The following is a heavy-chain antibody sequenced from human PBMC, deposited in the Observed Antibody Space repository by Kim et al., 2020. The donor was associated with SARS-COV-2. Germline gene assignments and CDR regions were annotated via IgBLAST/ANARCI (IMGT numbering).Heavy chain of an antibody. CDR1: GFTFSRNW. CDR3: ARLSPLYTYYYDSSGFRDY. CDR2: IKQDGSEK. Sequence: GGSLRLSCAASGFTFSRNWMSWVRQAPGKGLEWVANIKQDGSEKYYVDSVKGRFTISRDNPKNSLYLQMNSLRAEDTAVYYCARLSPLYTYYYDSSGFRDYWGQGTLVTVSS. V-gene: IGHV3-7*03. J-gene: IGHJ4*02. D-gene: IGHD3-22*01.